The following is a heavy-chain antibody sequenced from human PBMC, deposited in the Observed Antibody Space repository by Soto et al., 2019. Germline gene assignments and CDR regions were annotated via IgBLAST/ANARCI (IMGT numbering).Heavy chain of an antibody. J-gene: IGHJ4*02. D-gene: IGHD6-13*01. V-gene: IGHV3-30-3*01. CDR2: ISYDGSNK. CDR3: ARDSQQLGAFDY. CDR1: GFTFSSYA. Sequence: QVQLVESGGGVVQPGRSLRLSCAASGFTFSSYAMHWVRQAPGKGLEWVAVISYDGSNKYYADSVKGRFTISRDNSKNTLYLQMNSLRAEDTAVYYCARDSQQLGAFDYWGQGTLVTVSS.